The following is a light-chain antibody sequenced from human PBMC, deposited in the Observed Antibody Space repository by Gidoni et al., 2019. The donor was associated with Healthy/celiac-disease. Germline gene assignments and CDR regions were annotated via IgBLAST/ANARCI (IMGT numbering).Light chain of an antibody. CDR2: GAS. J-gene: IGKJ2*01. CDR3: QQYNNWPPRT. Sequence: EIVMTQSPATLSVSPGERATLSCRASQSVSSNLAWYQQKPGQAPRPLIYGASTRATGIPARFSGSGSGTEFTLTISSLQSEDFAVYYCQQYNNWPPRTFGQGTKLEIK. V-gene: IGKV3-15*01. CDR1: QSVSSN.